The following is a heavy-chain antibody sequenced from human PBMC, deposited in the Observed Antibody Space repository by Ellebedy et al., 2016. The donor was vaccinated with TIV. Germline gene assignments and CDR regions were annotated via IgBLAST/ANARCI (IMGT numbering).Heavy chain of an antibody. CDR3: ARGRFGELIFDY. D-gene: IGHD3-10*01. CDR1: GGSISSYY. V-gene: IGHV4-59*01. Sequence: SETLSLXXTVSGGSISSYYWIWLRQPPGKGLEWIGYIYDSGSTSYNPSLKSRVTISVDTSKNQFSLKLSSVTAADTAVYYCARGRFGELIFDYWGQGMLVTVSS. J-gene: IGHJ4*02. CDR2: IYDSGST.